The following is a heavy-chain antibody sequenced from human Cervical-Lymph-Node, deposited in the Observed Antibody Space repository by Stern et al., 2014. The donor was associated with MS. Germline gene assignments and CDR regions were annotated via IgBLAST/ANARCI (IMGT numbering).Heavy chain of an antibody. CDR3: AREALAAGGLDY. Sequence: QVQLQESGPGLVKPSETLSLTCTVSGGSISSYYWSWIRQPPGKGMEWIGYIYYSWTTNYNPSLKSRVTISVDTSKNQFSLKLSSATAADTAVYYCAREALAAGGLDYWGQGTLVTVSS. CDR2: IYYSWTT. D-gene: IGHD6-13*01. J-gene: IGHJ4*02. V-gene: IGHV4-59*01. CDR1: GGSISSYY.